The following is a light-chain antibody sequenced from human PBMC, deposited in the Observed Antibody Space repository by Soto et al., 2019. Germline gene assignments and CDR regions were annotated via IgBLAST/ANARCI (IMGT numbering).Light chain of an antibody. CDR2: GAS. J-gene: IGKJ1*01. CDR1: QSISRY. CDR3: QQYGSSPPT. V-gene: IGKV3-20*01. Sequence: IMLTQSPATLSLSQGERNTLSCRASQSISRYLAWYQQKPGQGPRLLIYGASSRATGTPDRFSGSGSGTDFTLTINRLEPEDFALYYCQQYGSSPPTFGQGTKVDIK.